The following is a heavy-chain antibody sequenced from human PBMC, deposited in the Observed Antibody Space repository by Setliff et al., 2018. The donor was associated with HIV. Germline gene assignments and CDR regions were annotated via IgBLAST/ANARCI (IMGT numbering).Heavy chain of an antibody. Sequence: GGSLRLSCAASGFTFSSYWIHWVRQTPGKGLVWVSRIKPDGSSITYADSVKGRFTISRDNSKNTLYLQMNSLRAEDTAVYYCAKAQWLLSHWGFDPWGQGTLVTVSS. CDR2: IKPDGSSI. J-gene: IGHJ5*02. V-gene: IGHV3-74*01. CDR3: AKAQWLLSHWGFDP. CDR1: GFTFSSYW. D-gene: IGHD3-3*01.